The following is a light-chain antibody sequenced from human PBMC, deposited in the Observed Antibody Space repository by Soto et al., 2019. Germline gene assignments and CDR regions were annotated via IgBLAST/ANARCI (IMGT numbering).Light chain of an antibody. Sequence: QSVLTQPASVSGSPGQSITISRIGTSSDVGGYNYVSWYQQYQGKAPKLMIYDVSNRPSGVSNRFSGSKSGNTASLTISGLQAEDEADYYCRSYTSSSTLLFGTGTKLTVL. CDR2: DVS. V-gene: IGLV2-14*01. CDR3: RSYTSSSTLL. J-gene: IGLJ1*01. CDR1: SSDVGGYNY.